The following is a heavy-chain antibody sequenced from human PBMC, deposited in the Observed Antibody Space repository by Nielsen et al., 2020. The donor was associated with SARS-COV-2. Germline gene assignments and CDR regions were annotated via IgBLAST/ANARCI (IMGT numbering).Heavy chain of an antibody. J-gene: IGHJ3*02. CDR1: GYTFTSYD. V-gene: IGHV1-8*01. CDR2: MNPNSGNT. CDR3: ALVLRYFVGAFDI. Sequence: ASVKVSCKASGYTFTSYDINWVRQATGQGLEWMGWMNPNSGNTGYAQKFQGRVTMTRNTSISTAYMELSSLRSEDTAVYYCALVLRYFVGAFDIWGQGTMVTVSS. D-gene: IGHD3-9*01.